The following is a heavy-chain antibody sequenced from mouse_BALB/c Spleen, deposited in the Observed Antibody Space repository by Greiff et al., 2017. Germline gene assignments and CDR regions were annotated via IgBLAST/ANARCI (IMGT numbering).Heavy chain of an antibody. J-gene: IGHJ3*01. CDR1: GYTFTSYW. CDR3: ARRVSTMIRGFAY. V-gene: IGHV1-7*01. CDR2: INPSTGYT. Sequence: VQLQQSGAELAKPGASVKMSCKASGYTFTSYWMHWVKQRPGQGLEWIGYINPSTGYTEYNQKFKDKATLTADKSSSTAYMQLSSLTSEDSAVYYCARRVSTMIRGFAYWGQGTLVTVSA. D-gene: IGHD2-4*01.